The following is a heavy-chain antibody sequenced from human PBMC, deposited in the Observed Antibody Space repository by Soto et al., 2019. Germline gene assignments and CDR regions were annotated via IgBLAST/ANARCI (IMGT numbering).Heavy chain of an antibody. V-gene: IGHV4-38-2*01. Sequence: AVSGFSISSGYFWGWIRQPPGKGPEWLGSIYHSGTTYYNPSVKGRVTISVDTSKNQFSLKMSSVTAADTAVYYCARDSSGYYWFDPWGQGTLVTVSS. J-gene: IGHJ5*02. D-gene: IGHD3-22*01. CDR2: IYHSGTT. CDR3: ARDSSGYYWFDP. CDR1: GFSISSGYF.